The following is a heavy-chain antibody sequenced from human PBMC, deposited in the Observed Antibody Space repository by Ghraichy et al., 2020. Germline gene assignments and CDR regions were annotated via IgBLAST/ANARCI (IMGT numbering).Heavy chain of an antibody. V-gene: IGHV3-53*01. J-gene: IGHJ6*02. Sequence: GGSLRLSCAASGFTVSSNYMSWVRQAPGKGLECVSVIYSGGSTYYADSVKGRFTISRDNSKNTLYLQMNSLRAEDTAVYYCARGRGYYDSSGFVDVWDQGTTVTVSS. CDR3: ARGRGYYDSSGFVDV. CDR1: GFTVSSNY. CDR2: IYSGGST. D-gene: IGHD3-22*01.